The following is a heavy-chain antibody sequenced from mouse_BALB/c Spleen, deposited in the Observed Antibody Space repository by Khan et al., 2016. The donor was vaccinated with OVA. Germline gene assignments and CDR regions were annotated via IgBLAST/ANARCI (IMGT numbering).Heavy chain of an antibody. V-gene: IGHV3-2*02. Sequence: EVQLQESGPGLVKPSQSLSLTCTVTGYSITSDYAWDWIRQFPGNKLEWMGYISYGGSTSYNPSIKSRISITRDTSKNKFFLQLNSVTTEDTATYYCARKNYYGYAMVYWGQGTSVTVSS. CDR3: ARKNYYGYAMVY. J-gene: IGHJ4*01. CDR1: GYSITSDYA. CDR2: ISYGGST. D-gene: IGHD1-1*01.